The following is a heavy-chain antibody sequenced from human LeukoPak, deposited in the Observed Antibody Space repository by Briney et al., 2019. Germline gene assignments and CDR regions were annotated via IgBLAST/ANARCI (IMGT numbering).Heavy chain of an antibody. D-gene: IGHD3-10*01. Sequence: SEALSLTRVVSGEPFRASFWSWMRHSLGKGLEWIGEIHNSGTTNYNPSPNSRVTISEDTSKNQFYLNLSSVTAADTAAYYCARRYYYNLGSFPFDFWGQGTLVTVSS. CDR2: IHNSGTT. CDR1: GEPFRASF. CDR3: ARRYYYNLGSFPFDF. V-gene: IGHV4-34*01. J-gene: IGHJ4*02.